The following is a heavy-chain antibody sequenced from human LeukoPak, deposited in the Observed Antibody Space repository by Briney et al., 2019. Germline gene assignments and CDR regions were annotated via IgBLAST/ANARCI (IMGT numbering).Heavy chain of an antibody. CDR3: ARDRDDFWSLAYYYYMDV. D-gene: IGHD3-3*01. CDR2: IKQDGSEK. Sequence: GGSLRLSCAASGFTFSSYWMSWVRQAPGKGLEGVANIKQDGSEKYYVDSVKGRFTISRDNAKNSLYLQMNSLRAEDTAVYYCARDRDDFWSLAYYYYMDVWGKGTTVTVSS. J-gene: IGHJ6*03. V-gene: IGHV3-7*01. CDR1: GFTFSSYW.